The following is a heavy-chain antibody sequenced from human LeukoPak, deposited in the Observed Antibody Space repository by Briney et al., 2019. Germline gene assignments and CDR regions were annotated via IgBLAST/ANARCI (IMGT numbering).Heavy chain of an antibody. J-gene: IGHJ4*02. CDR3: VRGGTYCDSTCKGADY. CDR1: GFTFGDYG. V-gene: IGHV3-21*01. Sequence: GGSLRLSCTASGFTFGDYGMSWFRQAPGKGLEWVSAIDSSTTRIYYANSVRGRFTISRDNAKNSLDLQMNSLRAEDTAVYYCVRGGTYCDSTCKGADYWGQGTLVAVSS. D-gene: IGHD2/OR15-2a*01. CDR2: IDSSTTRI.